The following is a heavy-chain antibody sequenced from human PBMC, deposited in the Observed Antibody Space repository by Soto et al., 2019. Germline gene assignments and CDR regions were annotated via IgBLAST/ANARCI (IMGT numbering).Heavy chain of an antibody. CDR1: GGSGRSENFY. V-gene: IGHV4-61*01. Sequence: PSETLSLTCTVSGGSGRSENFYWSWIRQPPGKGLEWLGFISYSGSTKYNPSLNSRVTISLDTSKNQLSLKVTSVTAADTAVYFCAREITKDGYNFGSGGMDVWGQGTTVTVSS. D-gene: IGHD5-12*01. CDR3: AREITKDGYNFGSGGMDV. CDR2: ISYSGST. J-gene: IGHJ6*02.